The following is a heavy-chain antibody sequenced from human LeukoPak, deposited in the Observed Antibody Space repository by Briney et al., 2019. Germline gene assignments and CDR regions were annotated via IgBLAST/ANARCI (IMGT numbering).Heavy chain of an antibody. CDR3: ARLRRDYGSGSYYYPDY. J-gene: IGHJ4*02. Sequence: ASVKVSCKASGYTFTNYAMNWVRQAPGQGLEWMGWINTNTGNPTYAQGFTGRFVFFLDKSVSTAYLQISSLKAEDTAVYYCARLRRDYGSGSYYYPDYWGQGTLVTVSS. D-gene: IGHD3-10*01. CDR1: GYTFTNYA. V-gene: IGHV7-4-1*02. CDR2: INTNTGNP.